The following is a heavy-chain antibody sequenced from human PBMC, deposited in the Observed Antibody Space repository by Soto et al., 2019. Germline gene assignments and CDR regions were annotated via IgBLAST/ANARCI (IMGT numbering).Heavy chain of an antibody. CDR2: ISSSSSTI. CDR3: ARPKYCSGGTCLPDY. Sequence: EVQLVDSGGGLVQPGGSLRLSCAASGFTFSSYSMNWVRQAPGKGLEWVSYISSSSSTIYYADSVKGRFTISRDNAKNSLYLQIKSLRAEDTAVYYCARPKYCSGGTCLPDYWGQGPLVTVSS. V-gene: IGHV3-48*01. J-gene: IGHJ4*02. CDR1: GFTFSSYS. D-gene: IGHD2-15*01.